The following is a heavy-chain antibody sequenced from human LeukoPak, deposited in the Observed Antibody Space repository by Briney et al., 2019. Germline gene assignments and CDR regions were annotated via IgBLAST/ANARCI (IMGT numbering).Heavy chain of an antibody. CDR3: AVGFSNEWTGWVFHY. CDR2: INAGNGNT. V-gene: IGHV1-3*01. CDR1: GYTFTSYA. Sequence: ASVKVSCKASGYTFTSYAMHWVRQAPGQRLEWMGWINAGNGNTKYSQKFQGRVTITRDTSASTAYMELSSLRSEDTAVYFCAVGFSNEWTGWVFHYWGQGTPVTVSS. J-gene: IGHJ4*02. D-gene: IGHD3-3*01.